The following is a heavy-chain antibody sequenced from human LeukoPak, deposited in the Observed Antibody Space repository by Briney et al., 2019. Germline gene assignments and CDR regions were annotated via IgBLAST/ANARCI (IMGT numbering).Heavy chain of an antibody. V-gene: IGHV1-2*06. CDR1: GYTFTGYY. Sequence: ASVKVSCKASGYTFTGYYMHWVRQAPGQGLEWMGRINPNSGGTNYAQKFQGRVTMTRDTSISTAYMELSRLRSDDTAVYYCARGRFKLRLFDYWGRGTLVTVSS. CDR3: ARGRFKLRLFDY. J-gene: IGHJ4*02. CDR2: INPNSGGT. D-gene: IGHD3-16*01.